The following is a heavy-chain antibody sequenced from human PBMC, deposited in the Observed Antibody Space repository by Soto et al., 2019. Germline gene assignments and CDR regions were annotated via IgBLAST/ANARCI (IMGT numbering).Heavy chain of an antibody. V-gene: IGHV4-34*01. D-gene: IGHD6-13*01. CDR2: INHSGST. CDR3: AVGGYSSLFDY. J-gene: IGHJ4*02. CDR1: GGSFSGYY. Sequence: PSETLSLTCAVYGGSFSGYYWSWIRQPPGKGLEWIGEINHSGSTNYNPSLKSRVTISVDTSKNQFSLKLSSVTAADTAVYYCAVGGYSSLFDYWGQGTLVTVS.